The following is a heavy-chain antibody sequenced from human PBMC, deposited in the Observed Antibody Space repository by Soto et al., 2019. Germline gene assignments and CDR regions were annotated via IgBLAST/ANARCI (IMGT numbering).Heavy chain of an antibody. Sequence: PSETLSLTCTVSGASISSSDYYWGSIRQPPGKGLEWIGNIDYNGVTYYNPSLKSRVTVSKDTSKNQFSLKVASVTAADTAVYYCGRVMIAASRHTDSDYWGQGTKVTVYS. J-gene: IGHJ4*02. CDR3: GRVMIAASRHTDSDY. V-gene: IGHV4-39*01. CDR1: GASISSSDYY. CDR2: IDYNGVT. D-gene: IGHD2-15*01.